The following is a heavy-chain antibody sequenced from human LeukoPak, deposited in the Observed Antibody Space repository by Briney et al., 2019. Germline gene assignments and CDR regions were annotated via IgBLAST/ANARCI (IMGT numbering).Heavy chain of an antibody. J-gene: IGHJ4*02. V-gene: IGHV4-59*11. CDR3: ASGGVAAKYYFDY. CDR1: GGSISPLY. CDR2: IYYSGTT. D-gene: IGHD3-16*01. Sequence: SETLSLTCTVSGGSISPLYWGWIRQPPGKGLEFIGYIYYSGTTNYNPSLRSRVTLSVDTSKNQFSLKLSSVTAADTAVYYCASGGVAAKYYFDYWGPGTLVTVSS.